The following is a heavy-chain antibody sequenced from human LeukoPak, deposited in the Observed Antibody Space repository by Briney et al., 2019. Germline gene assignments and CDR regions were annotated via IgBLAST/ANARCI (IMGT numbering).Heavy chain of an antibody. CDR1: GFTFSSSW. CDR3: AKDQGPGYSSGVGDAFDV. CDR2: ISYDGSNK. Sequence: GGSLRLSCAASGFTFSSSWMHWVRQAPGKGLEWVAVISYDGSNKYYADSVKGRFTISRDNSKNTLYLQMNSLRAEDTAVYYCAKDQGPGYSSGVGDAFDVWGQGTMVTVSS. V-gene: IGHV3-30*18. D-gene: IGHD6-19*01. J-gene: IGHJ3*01.